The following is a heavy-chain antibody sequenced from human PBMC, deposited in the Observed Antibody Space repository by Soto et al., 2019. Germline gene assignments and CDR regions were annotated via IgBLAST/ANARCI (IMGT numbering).Heavy chain of an antibody. CDR2: ISWDGGST. Sequence: GGSMRLSCAASGFTFVDYTMHWVRQAPGKGLEWVPLISWDGGSTYYADSVKGRFTISRDNSKNSLYLQMNSLRTEDTALYYCAKDIAASGWYSLDYWGQGTLVTVSS. J-gene: IGHJ4*02. CDR1: GFTFVDYT. V-gene: IGHV3-43*01. CDR3: AKDIAASGWYSLDY. D-gene: IGHD6-19*01.